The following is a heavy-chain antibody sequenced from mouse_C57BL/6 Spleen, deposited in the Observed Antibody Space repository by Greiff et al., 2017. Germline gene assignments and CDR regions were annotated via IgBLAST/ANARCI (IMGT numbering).Heavy chain of an antibody. D-gene: IGHD1-1*01. CDR1: GYSFTGYY. V-gene: IGHV1-42*01. J-gene: IGHJ2*01. CDR3: ARSDYYGSSLILTY. Sequence: VQLQQSGPELVKPGASVTISCKASGYSFTGYYMNWVKQSPEKSLEWIGEINPSTGGTTYNQKFKAKATLPVDKSSSTAYMQLKSLTSEDSAVYYCARSDYYGSSLILTYWGQGTTLTVSS. CDR2: INPSTGGT.